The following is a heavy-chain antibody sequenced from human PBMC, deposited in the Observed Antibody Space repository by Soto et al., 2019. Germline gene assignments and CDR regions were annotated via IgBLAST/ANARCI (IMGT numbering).Heavy chain of an antibody. J-gene: IGHJ3*02. Sequence: ASVKVSCKVSGYTLTELSMHWVRQAPGKGLEWMGGFDPEDGETIYAQKFQGRVTMTEDTSTDTAYMELSSLGSEDTAVYYCATGVGYDSSGYYWAFDIWGQGTMVTVSS. CDR3: ATGVGYDSSGYYWAFDI. D-gene: IGHD3-22*01. CDR2: FDPEDGET. V-gene: IGHV1-24*01. CDR1: GYTLTELS.